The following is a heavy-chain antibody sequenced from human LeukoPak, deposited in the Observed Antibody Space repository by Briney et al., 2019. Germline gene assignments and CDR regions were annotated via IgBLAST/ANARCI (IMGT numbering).Heavy chain of an antibody. CDR3: AREGQVVGRTMSDY. CDR2: RHYRGNT. V-gene: IGHV4-39*02. J-gene: IGHJ4*02. CDR1: GDSISSSSDY. D-gene: IGHD1-26*01. Sequence: SETLSLTCNVSGDSISSSSDYWARIRQPPGRGLECIGSRHYRGNTFYNTFLKSRVTISVDASKSQFSLHLTSVTAADTAVYYCAREGQVVGRTMSDYWGQGTLVTVSS.